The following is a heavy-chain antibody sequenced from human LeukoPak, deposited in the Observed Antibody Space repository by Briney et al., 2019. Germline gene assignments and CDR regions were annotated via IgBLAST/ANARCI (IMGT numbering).Heavy chain of an antibody. Sequence: ASVKVSCKASGYTFTSYYMHWVRQAPGQGLEWMGIINPSGGSTSYAQKFQGRVTMTRDMSTSTVYMELSSLRSEDTAVYYCARDFVPLLRFLEWSPNWFDPWGQGTLVTVSS. CDR3: ARDFVPLLRFLEWSPNWFDP. V-gene: IGHV1-46*01. CDR2: INPSGGST. CDR1: GYTFTSYY. J-gene: IGHJ5*02. D-gene: IGHD3-3*01.